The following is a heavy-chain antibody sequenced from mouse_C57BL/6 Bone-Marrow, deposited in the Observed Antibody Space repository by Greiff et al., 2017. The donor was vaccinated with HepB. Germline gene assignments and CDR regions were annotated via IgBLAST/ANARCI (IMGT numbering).Heavy chain of an antibody. Sequence: QVQLQQPGAELVKPGASVKLSCKASGYTFTSYWMQWVKQRPGQGLEWIGEIDPSDSYTNYNQKFKGKATLTVDTSSSTASMQLSSLTSEDAAVYYCARSGEFFSVYYYGSSYVDYWGQGTTLTVSS. CDR1: GYTFTSYW. CDR3: ARSGEFFSVYYYGSSYVDY. V-gene: IGHV1-50*01. CDR2: IDPSDSYT. J-gene: IGHJ2*01. D-gene: IGHD1-1*01.